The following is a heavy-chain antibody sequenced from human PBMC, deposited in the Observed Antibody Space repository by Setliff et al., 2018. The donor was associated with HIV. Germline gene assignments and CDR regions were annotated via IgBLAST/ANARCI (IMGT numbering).Heavy chain of an antibody. CDR3: VRGSDWGSFRY. J-gene: IGHJ4*02. Sequence: SETLSLTCTVSGGSISSGSYYWTWIRQPAGKGLEWIGHIYTSGITNYNTSLKSRVTISVDTSKNQFSLKLSSVTAADTAVYYCVRGSDWGSFRYWGQGTLVTVS. D-gene: IGHD3-16*02. CDR2: IYTSGIT. V-gene: IGHV4-61*09. CDR1: GGSISSGSYY.